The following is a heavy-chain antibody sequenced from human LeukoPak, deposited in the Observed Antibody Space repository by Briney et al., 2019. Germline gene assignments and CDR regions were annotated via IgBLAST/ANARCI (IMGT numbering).Heavy chain of an antibody. CDR3: ARAGGNKKDYYYGMDV. CDR2: IGTAGDT. V-gene: IGHV3-13*01. CDR1: GFTFSSYD. J-gene: IGHJ6*02. D-gene: IGHD4-23*01. Sequence: TGGSLRLSCAASGFTFSSYDMHWVRQATGKGLEWVSGIGTAGDTYYPGSVKGRFTISRENAKNSLYLQMNSLRAGDTAVYYCARAGGNKKDYYYGMDVWGQGTTVTVSS.